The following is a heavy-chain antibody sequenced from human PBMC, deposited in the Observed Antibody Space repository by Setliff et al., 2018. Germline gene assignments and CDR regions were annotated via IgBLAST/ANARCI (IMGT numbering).Heavy chain of an antibody. Sequence: ASVKVSCKATGYTLSRHYMHWARQAPGQGLEWMGIINPGGGSASIVQKFQGRVTMTTDTSTSTAYMELRSLRSDDTAVYYCARINFYVSSGYYYAPDYWGQGTLVTVSS. CDR3: ARINFYVSSGYYYAPDY. V-gene: IGHV1-46*01. CDR1: GYTLSRHY. D-gene: IGHD3-22*01. CDR2: INPGGGSA. J-gene: IGHJ4*02.